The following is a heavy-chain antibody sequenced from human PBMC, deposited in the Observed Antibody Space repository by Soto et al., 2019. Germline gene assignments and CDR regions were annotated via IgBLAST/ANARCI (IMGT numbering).Heavy chain of an antibody. D-gene: IGHD5-18*01. CDR1: GYTFTSYA. J-gene: IGHJ4*02. CDR2: INAGNGNT. CDR3: AREPGYSYGYN. V-gene: IGHV1-3*01. Sequence: QVQLVQSGAEVKKPGASVKVSCKASGYTFTSYAMHWVRQAPGQRLEWMGWINAGNGNTKYSQKVQGRVTITRDTSASTAYMELSSLRSEDTAVYYCAREPGYSYGYNWGQGTLVTVSS.